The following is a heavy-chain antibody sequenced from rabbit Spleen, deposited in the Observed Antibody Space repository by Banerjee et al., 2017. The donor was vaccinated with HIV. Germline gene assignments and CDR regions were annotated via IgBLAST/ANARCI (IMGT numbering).Heavy chain of an antibody. CDR1: GFSFSRSDV. V-gene: IGHV1S45*01. CDR3: EGDRRGDIGWYFNL. Sequence: QEQLEESGGGLVQPEGSLTLTCTASGFSFSRSDVMCWVRQAPGKGLEWIACINTANDKAVYGNKAKGRITNSKSSSITVRMKRTRVAAADTDTCVCEGDRRGDIGWYFNLWGQGTLVTVS. D-gene: IGHD2-1*01. CDR2: INTANDKA. J-gene: IGHJ4*01.